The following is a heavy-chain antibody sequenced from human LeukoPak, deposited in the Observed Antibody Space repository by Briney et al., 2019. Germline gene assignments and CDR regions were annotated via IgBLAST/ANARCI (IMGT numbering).Heavy chain of an antibody. Sequence: QPGGSLRLSCAASGFTFRGYEMNWVRQAPGKGLEWVSYISSSGSTIYYADSVKGRFTISRDNAKNSLYLQMNSLRAEDTAVYYRARGLNSLDYWGQGTLVTVSS. CDR3: ARGLNSLDY. V-gene: IGHV3-48*03. J-gene: IGHJ4*02. CDR2: ISSSGSTI. CDR1: GFTFRGYE. D-gene: IGHD5-24*01.